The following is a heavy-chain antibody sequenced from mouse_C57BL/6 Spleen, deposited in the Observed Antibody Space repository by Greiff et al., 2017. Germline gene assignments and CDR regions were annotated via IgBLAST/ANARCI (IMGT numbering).Heavy chain of an antibody. J-gene: IGHJ1*03. V-gene: IGHV2-2*01. CDR2: IWSGGST. Sequence: VQLVESGPGLVQPSQSLSITCTVSGFSLTSYGVHWVRQSPGKGLEWLGVIWSGGSTAYNAAFISRLSISKDNSKSQVFFKINSLKADDTAIYYWARPYYGGGYFDVWGTGTTVTVSS. CDR3: ARPYYGGGYFDV. CDR1: GFSLTSYG. D-gene: IGHD1-1*01.